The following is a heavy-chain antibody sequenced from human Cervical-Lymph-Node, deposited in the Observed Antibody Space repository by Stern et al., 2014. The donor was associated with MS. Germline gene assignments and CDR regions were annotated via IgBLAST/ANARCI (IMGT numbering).Heavy chain of an antibody. Sequence: VQLVESGGGVVQPGTSLRLSCAVSGFTFSNYGMHWVRQAPGKGLEWVAVITYYADVKFYANSVKGRFAISRNTPKNTMCLQLNSLKVEDTAVYFCAKKSVGTTGTTTAFDYWGQGTLVTVSS. CDR3: AKKSVGTTGTTTAFDY. CDR2: ITYYADVK. V-gene: IGHV3-30*18. J-gene: IGHJ4*02. CDR1: GFTFSNYG. D-gene: IGHD1-1*01.